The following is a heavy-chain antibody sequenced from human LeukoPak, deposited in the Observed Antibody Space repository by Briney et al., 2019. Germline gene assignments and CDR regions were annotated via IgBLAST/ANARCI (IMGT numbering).Heavy chain of an antibody. CDR3: ASSTTVTEYYYYGMDV. J-gene: IGHJ6*02. D-gene: IGHD4-17*01. CDR1: GYTFTSYG. CDR2: ISAYNGNT. Sequence: ASVKVSCKASGYTFTSYGISWVRQAPGQGLEWMGWISAYNGNTNFAQELQGRVTMTTDTSTSTAYMELRSLRSDDTAVYYCASSTTVTEYYYYGMDVWGQGTTVTVSS. V-gene: IGHV1-18*01.